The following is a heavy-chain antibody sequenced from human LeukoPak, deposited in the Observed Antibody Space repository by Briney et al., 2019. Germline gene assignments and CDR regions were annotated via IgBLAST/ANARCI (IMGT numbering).Heavy chain of an antibody. Sequence: ASVKVSCKASGYTFTGYHMHWVRQAPGQGLEWMGRINPNSGDTNSAQKFHGRVAMTRDTSISTAFMELTRLRSDDTAVYYCARDYCSSTSCLFDYWGQGILVTVSS. CDR2: INPNSGDT. CDR1: GYTFTGYH. D-gene: IGHD2-2*01. V-gene: IGHV1-2*06. CDR3: ARDYCSSTSCLFDY. J-gene: IGHJ4*02.